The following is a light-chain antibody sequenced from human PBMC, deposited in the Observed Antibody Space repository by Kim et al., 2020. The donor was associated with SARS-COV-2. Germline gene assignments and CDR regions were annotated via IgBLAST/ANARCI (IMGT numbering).Light chain of an antibody. V-gene: IGKV1-27*01. J-gene: IGKJ1*01. CDR3: QKYNSAPWT. CDR1: QGITNS. Sequence: DIQMTQSPSSLSVSVGDRVTITCRASQGITNSLARYQQKPGKVPQLLIYAASALQSGVPSRFSGSGSGTDFTLTISSLQPEDVATYYCQKYNSAPWTFGQGTKVDIK. CDR2: AAS.